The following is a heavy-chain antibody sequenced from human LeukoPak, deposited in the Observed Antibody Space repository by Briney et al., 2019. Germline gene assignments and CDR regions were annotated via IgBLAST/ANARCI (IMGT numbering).Heavy chain of an antibody. J-gene: IGHJ4*02. CDR1: GGSFSGYY. V-gene: IGHV4-34*01. CDR3: ARSPRYYCSSTSCYLDY. Sequence: PSETLSLTCAVYGGSFSGYYWRWIRQPPGKGLEWIGEINHSGSTNYNPSLKSRVTISVDTSKNQFSLKLSSVTAADTAVYYCARSPRYYCSSTSCYLDYWGQGTLVTVSS. CDR2: INHSGST. D-gene: IGHD2-2*01.